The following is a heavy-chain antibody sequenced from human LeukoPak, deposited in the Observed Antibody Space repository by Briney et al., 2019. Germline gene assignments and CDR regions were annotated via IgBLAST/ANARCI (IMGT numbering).Heavy chain of an antibody. CDR2: RNPNSGNT. CDR1: GYTFTSYD. J-gene: IGHJ6*01. V-gene: IGHV1-8*01. Sequence: ASVKVSCKASGYTFTSYDISWVRQGTGQGLEWMGLRNPNSGNTGYAQKFQSRVTMTRNTSISTAYMELSSLRSEDTTVYYYARAPYYDCLSGYFNHNYYYSGMDLWGQGNTVPVSS. D-gene: IGHD3-3*01. CDR3: ARAPYYDCLSGYFNHNYYYSGMDL.